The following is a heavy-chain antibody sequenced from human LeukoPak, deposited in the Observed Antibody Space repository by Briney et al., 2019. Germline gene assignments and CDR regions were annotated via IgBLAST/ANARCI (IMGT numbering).Heavy chain of an antibody. J-gene: IGHJ3*02. V-gene: IGHV4-4*07. D-gene: IGHD2-2*01. CDR3: ARHGNIVVVPDASKAFDI. Sequence: SETLSLTCTVSGGSISSYYWSWIRQPAGKGLEWIGRIYTSGSTNYNPSLKSRVTISVDTSRSQFSLSLSSMTAADTAVYYCARHGNIVVVPDASKAFDIWGQGTMVTVSS. CDR1: GGSISSYY. CDR2: IYTSGST.